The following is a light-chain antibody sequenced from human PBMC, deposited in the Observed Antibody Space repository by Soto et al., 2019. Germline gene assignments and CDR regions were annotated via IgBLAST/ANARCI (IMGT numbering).Light chain of an antibody. CDR1: QGISSA. Sequence: ALQLTQSPSSLSASVGDRVTITCRASQGISSALAWYQQKPGKAPKLLIYDASSLESGVPSRFSGSGSGTDFTRTISSLQPEDFATFYCQQFNSYPKTFGQGTKLEIK. J-gene: IGKJ2*01. CDR2: DAS. V-gene: IGKV1-13*02. CDR3: QQFNSYPKT.